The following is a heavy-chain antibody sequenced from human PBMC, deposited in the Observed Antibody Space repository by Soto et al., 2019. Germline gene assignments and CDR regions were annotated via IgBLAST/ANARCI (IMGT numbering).Heavy chain of an antibody. D-gene: IGHD2-2*01. V-gene: IGHV4-59*01. CDR3: ARSCSSTSCYPYYYYYYMDV. CDR1: GGSISSYY. J-gene: IGHJ6*03. CDR2: IYYSGST. Sequence: SETLSLTCTVSGGSISSYYWSWIRQPPGKGLEWIGYIYYSGSTNYNPSLKSRVTISVDTSKNQFSLKLSSVTAADTAVYYCARSCSSTSCYPYYYYYYMDVWGKGTTVTVSS.